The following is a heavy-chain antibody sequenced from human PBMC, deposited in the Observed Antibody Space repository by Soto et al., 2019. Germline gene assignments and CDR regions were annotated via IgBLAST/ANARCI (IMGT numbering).Heavy chain of an antibody. J-gene: IGHJ4*02. V-gene: IGHV4-39*01. Sequence: SETLSLTCTVSGGSISGSTYSWGWIRQTPGKGLEWIGSIYNSGSTYYNPSLKSRVTISLDTSKNQFSLKLSSVTAADTTVYFCARMTSPYSYGGCFDYWGQGTLVTVSS. CDR2: IYNSGST. CDR3: ARMTSPYSYGGCFDY. D-gene: IGHD5-18*01. CDR1: GGSISGSTYS.